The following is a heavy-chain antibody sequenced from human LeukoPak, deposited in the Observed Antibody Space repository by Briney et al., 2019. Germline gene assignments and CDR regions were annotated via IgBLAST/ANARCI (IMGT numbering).Heavy chain of an antibody. J-gene: IGHJ4*02. CDR2: MNPNSGNT. CDR3: ARGYCSDGSCYSQFEF. Sequence: ASVKVSCKASGYTFTSYDINWVRQATGQGLEWMGWMNPNSGNTGYAQKFQGRVTMTRNTSTSTAYMEVSSLRSEDTAVYYCARGYCSDGSCYSQFEFWGQGTLVTVSS. D-gene: IGHD2-15*01. V-gene: IGHV1-8*01. CDR1: GYTFTSYD.